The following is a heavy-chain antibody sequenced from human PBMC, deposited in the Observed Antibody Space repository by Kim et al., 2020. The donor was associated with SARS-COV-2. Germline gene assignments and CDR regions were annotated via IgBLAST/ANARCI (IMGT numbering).Heavy chain of an antibody. V-gene: IGHV5-51*01. CDR1: GYSFTSYW. CDR3: ARRKITMVRGVISTYYYYYGMDV. J-gene: IGHJ6*02. Sequence: GESLKISCKGSGYSFTSYWIGWVRQMPGKGLEWMGIIYPGDSDTRYSPSFQGQVTISADKSISTAYLQWSSLKASDTAMYYCARRKITMVRGVISTYYYYYGMDVWGQGTTVTVSS. CDR2: IYPGDSDT. D-gene: IGHD3-10*01.